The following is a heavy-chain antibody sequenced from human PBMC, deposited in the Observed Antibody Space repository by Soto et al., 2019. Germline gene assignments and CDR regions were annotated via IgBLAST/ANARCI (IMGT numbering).Heavy chain of an antibody. Sequence: ASVKVSCKASGYTFTSYYMHWVRQAPGQGLEWMGIINPSGGSTSYAQKFQGRVTMTRDTSTSTVYMELSSLRSEDTAVYYCARGHSYGYYYYYGMDVWGQGTTVTVSS. CDR2: INPSGGST. V-gene: IGHV1-46*01. D-gene: IGHD5-18*01. CDR1: GYTFTSYY. J-gene: IGHJ6*02. CDR3: ARGHSYGYYYYYGMDV.